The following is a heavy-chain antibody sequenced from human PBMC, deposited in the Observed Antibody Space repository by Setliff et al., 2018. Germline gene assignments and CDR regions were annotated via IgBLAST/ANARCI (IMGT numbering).Heavy chain of an antibody. CDR1: GYNFITLG. D-gene: IGHD2-15*01. J-gene: IGHJ4*02. V-gene: IGHV1-18*01. CDR2: ISPYSGKT. Sequence: ASVKVSCKTSGYNFITLGINWVRQAPGQGLEWVGWISPYSGKTDYAQKFQDRVIMTSDSATTTAYMELKTLTSDDTAVYYCARGRGPDIVVTIPGDYWGQGTQVTVSS. CDR3: ARGRGPDIVVTIPGDY.